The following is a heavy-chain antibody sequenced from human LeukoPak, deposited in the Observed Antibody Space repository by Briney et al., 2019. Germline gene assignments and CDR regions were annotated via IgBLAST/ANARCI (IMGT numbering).Heavy chain of an antibody. CDR3: AREPYSSGYGMDV. Sequence: PGGFLRLSCAGSGFNLSSYWMSLVRQAPGEGLEGVANIKQDGSEKYYMDSVKGRFTISRDNAKNSLYLQMNSLRAEDTAVYYCAREPYSSGYGMDVWGQGTTVTVSS. D-gene: IGHD6-19*01. J-gene: IGHJ6*02. CDR2: IKQDGSEK. CDR1: GFNLSSYW. V-gene: IGHV3-7*01.